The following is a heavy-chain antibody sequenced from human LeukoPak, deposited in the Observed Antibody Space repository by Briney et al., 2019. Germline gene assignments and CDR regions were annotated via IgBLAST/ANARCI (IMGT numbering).Heavy chain of an antibody. Sequence: GESLKISCKASGYSFTNYWIGWVRQMPGKGLEWMGIIYPGDSDTRYSPSLQGQVTISVDKSISTAYLQWSSLKASDTAMYYCARRVFSSSWSYFDYWGQGTLVTVSS. J-gene: IGHJ4*02. CDR2: IYPGDSDT. CDR3: ARRVFSSSWSYFDY. CDR1: GYSFTNYW. D-gene: IGHD6-13*01. V-gene: IGHV5-51*01.